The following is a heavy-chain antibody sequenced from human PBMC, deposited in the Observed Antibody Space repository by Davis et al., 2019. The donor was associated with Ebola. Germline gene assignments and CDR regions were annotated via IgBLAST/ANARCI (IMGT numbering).Heavy chain of an antibody. CDR3: ARSWAYGMDV. CDR2: IYYSGST. CDR1: GGSISSGDYY. D-gene: IGHD3-16*01. Sequence: MPSETLSLTCTVSGGSISSGDYYWTWIRQPPGKGLEWIGYIYYSGSTYYNPSLKSRVTISVDTSKNQFSLKLSSVTAADTAVYYCARSWAYGMDVWGQGTTVTVSS. J-gene: IGHJ6*02. V-gene: IGHV4-30-4*01.